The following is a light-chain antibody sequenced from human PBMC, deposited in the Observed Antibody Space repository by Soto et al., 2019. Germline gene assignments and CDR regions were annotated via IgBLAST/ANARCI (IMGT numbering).Light chain of an antibody. V-gene: IGLV2-14*01. J-gene: IGLJ1*01. CDR2: DVS. CDR1: SSDVGTYNF. CDR3: SSYRGSSTYV. Sequence: QSVLTQPASVSWAPGQSITISCTGTSSDVGTYNFVSWYQQHPGKAPKLMIYDVSNRPSGVSDRFSGSKSGNTASLTNSGLQAEDEADYYCSSYRGSSTYVFGTGTKVTVL.